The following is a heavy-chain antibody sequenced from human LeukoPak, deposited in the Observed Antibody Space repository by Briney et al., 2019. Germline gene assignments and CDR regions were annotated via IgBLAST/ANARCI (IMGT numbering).Heavy chain of an antibody. CDR1: GYTFTNYY. D-gene: IGHD6-13*01. J-gene: IGHJ4*02. CDR3: ARGKAAGADY. CDR2: INPSAGST. Sequence: ASVKVSCKASGYTFTNYYMHWVRQAPGQGLEWMGLINPSAGSTPYPQKFQGRVTITADTSTGTVYMELTTLRSEDTAIYYCARGKAAGADYWGQGTLVTVSS. V-gene: IGHV1-46*01.